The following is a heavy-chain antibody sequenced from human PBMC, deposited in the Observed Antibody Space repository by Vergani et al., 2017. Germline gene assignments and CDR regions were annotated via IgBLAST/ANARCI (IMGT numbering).Heavy chain of an antibody. CDR2: INHSGST. J-gene: IGHJ4*02. V-gene: IGHV4-34*01. CDR3: ARDRYYESSGDET. D-gene: IGHD3-22*01. Sequence: QVQLQQWGAGLLKPSETLSLTCAVYGGSFSGYYWSWIRQPPGKGLEWIGEINHSGSTNYNPSLKSRVTISVDTSKNQFSLKLSSVTAADTAVYYCARDRYYESSGDETWGQGTLVTVSS. CDR1: GGSFSGYY.